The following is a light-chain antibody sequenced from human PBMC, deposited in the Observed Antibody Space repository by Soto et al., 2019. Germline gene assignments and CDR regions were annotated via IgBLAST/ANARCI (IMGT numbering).Light chain of an antibody. CDR2: DAS. CDR3: KQYNSYGT. CDR1: QSMSSW. Sequence: DIQMTQSPSTLSASVGDRVTITCRASQSMSSWLAWCQQKPGKARKLVIYDASSLESGVPSRLSGRGSRPEFTLTISRLQSNEFATDYCKQYNSYGTFGHGTGMDIK. V-gene: IGKV1-5*01. J-gene: IGKJ1*01.